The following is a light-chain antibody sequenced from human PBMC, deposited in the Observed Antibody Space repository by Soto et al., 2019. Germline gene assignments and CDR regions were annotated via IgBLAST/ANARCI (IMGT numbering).Light chain of an antibody. V-gene: IGKV4-1*01. CDR1: QSVLYSSKNKNY. CDR2: WAS. J-gene: IGKJ2*01. CDR3: QQYYSTPYT. Sequence: DIVRTQSPDSLAVSLGERATINCKSSQSVLYSSKNKNYLAWYQQKPGQPPNLLIYWASTRESGVPDRFSGSGSGTDVTLTISSLQAEDVAVYYCQQYYSTPYTFGQGTKLEIK.